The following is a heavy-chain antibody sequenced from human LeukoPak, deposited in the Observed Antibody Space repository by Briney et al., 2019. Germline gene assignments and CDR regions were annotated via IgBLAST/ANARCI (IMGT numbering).Heavy chain of an antibody. CDR1: GFTFSSYG. CDR2: ISYDGSHK. Sequence: GGSLRLSCAASGFTFSSYGMHWLRQAPGKGLEWVAVISYDGSHKYYADSVKGRFTISRDNSKNTLYLQMNSLRAEDTAVYYCARDQLYCSGGICYFDYWGRGTLVTVSS. CDR3: ARDQLYCSGGICYFDY. V-gene: IGHV3-30*03. J-gene: IGHJ4*02. D-gene: IGHD2-15*01.